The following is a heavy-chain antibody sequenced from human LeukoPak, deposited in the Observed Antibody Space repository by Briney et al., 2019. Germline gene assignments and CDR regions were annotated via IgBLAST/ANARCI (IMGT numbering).Heavy chain of an antibody. CDR1: GGSISSYY. D-gene: IGHD6-13*01. J-gene: IGHJ6*03. CDR2: IYYSGSA. Sequence: SETLSLTCTVSGGSISSYYWSWIRQPPGKGLEWIGYIYYSGSANYNPSLKSRVTISVDTSKNQFSLKLSSVTAADTAVYYCARGKAAAGYYYYYMDVWGKGTTVTISS. V-gene: IGHV4-59*01. CDR3: ARGKAAAGYYYYYMDV.